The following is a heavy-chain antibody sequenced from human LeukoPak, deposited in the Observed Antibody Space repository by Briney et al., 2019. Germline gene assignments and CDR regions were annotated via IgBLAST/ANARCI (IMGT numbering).Heavy chain of an antibody. CDR3: ARGQVMITFGGVAPLYYFDY. CDR1: GGTFSSYT. Sequence: SVKVSCKXSGGTFSSYTISWVRQAPGQGLEWMGRIIPILGIANYAQKFQGRVTITADKSTSTAYMELSSLRSEDTAVYYCARGQVMITFGGVAPLYYFDYWGQGTLVTVSS. V-gene: IGHV1-69*02. J-gene: IGHJ4*02. D-gene: IGHD3-16*01. CDR2: IIPILGIA.